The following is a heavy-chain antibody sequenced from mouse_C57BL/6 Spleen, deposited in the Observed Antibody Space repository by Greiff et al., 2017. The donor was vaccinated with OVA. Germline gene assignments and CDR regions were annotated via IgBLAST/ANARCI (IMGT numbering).Heavy chain of an antibody. D-gene: IGHD2-2*01. J-gene: IGHJ2*01. CDR3: ARHEGNMRLRRGFDY. CDR2: FYPGSGSI. V-gene: IGHV1-62-2*01. CDR1: GYTFTEYT. Sequence: QVQLKESGAELVKPGASVKLSCKASGYTFTEYTIHWVKQRSGQGLEWIGWFYPGSGSIKYNEKFKDKATLTADKSSSTVYMELSSLTSEDSAVYFCARHEGNMRLRRGFDYWGQGTTLTVSS.